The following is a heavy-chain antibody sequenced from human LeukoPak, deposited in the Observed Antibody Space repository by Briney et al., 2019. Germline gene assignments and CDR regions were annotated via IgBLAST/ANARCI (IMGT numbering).Heavy chain of an antibody. D-gene: IGHD6-19*01. CDR2: ISWNSGSI. Sequence: HPGRSLRLSCAASGFTFDDYAMHWVRQAPGKGLEWVSGISWNSGSIGYADSVKGRFTISRDNAKNSLYLQMNSLRAEDTALYYCAKDSIAVAGSLGEFDYWGQGTLVTVSS. CDR3: AKDSIAVAGSLGEFDY. J-gene: IGHJ4*02. CDR1: GFTFDDYA. V-gene: IGHV3-9*01.